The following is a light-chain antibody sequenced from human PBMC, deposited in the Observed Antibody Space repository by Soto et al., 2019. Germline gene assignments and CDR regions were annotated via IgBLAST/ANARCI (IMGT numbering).Light chain of an antibody. CDR1: QGISSY. J-gene: IGKJ2*01. CDR2: AAS. Sequence: DIQMTQSPSSLSASVGDRVTITCRASQGISSYLAWYQQKPGKAPKLLIYAASTLQSGVPSRFSGSGSGTDFTLTISCLQSEDFATYYCHQYYSYPPTFGQGTKVDI. V-gene: IGKV1-9*01. CDR3: HQYYSYPPT.